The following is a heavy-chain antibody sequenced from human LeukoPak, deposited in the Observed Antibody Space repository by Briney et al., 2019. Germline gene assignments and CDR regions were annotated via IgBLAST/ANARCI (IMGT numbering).Heavy chain of an antibody. J-gene: IGHJ4*02. D-gene: IGHD3-10*01. V-gene: IGHV1-3*01. CDR2: INADNGNT. CDR3: AREWVWFGESRYFSY. Sequence: ASVKVSCKASGFPFTNYAMHWVRPAPGQRLEWMAWINADNGNTKYSPKFQGRVTITRDTSASTVYMELSSLTSEDTAVYYCAREWVWFGESRYFSYWGQGTLVTVSS. CDR1: GFPFTNYA.